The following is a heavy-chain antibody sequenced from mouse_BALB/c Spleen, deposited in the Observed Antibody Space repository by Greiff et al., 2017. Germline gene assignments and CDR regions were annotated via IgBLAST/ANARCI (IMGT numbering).Heavy chain of an antibody. J-gene: IGHJ3*01. CDR2: INSDGGST. CDR3: ARLGDYDGFAY. CDR1: EYEFPSHD. Sequence: EVQGVESGGGLVQPGESLKLSCESNEYEFPSHDMSWVRQTPEKRLEWVAAINSDGGSTHYPDNMEGRFIITRDNTKNTLYLQMSSLRSEDTALYYCARLGDYDGFAYWGQGTLVTVSA. D-gene: IGHD2-4*01. V-gene: IGHV5-2*01.